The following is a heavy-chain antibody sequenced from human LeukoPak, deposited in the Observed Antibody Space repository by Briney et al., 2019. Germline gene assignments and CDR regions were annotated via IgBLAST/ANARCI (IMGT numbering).Heavy chain of an antibody. CDR1: GFTFSSYS. V-gene: IGHV3-21*04. Sequence: PGGSLRLSCAASGFTFSSYSMNWVRQAPGKGLEWVSSISSSSSYIYYADSVKGRFTISRDNAKNSLYLQMNSLRAEDMALYYCAKDSQGGFYQNGHFDYWGQGTLVTVSP. J-gene: IGHJ4*02. CDR2: ISSSSSYI. CDR3: AKDSQGGFYQNGHFDY. D-gene: IGHD2-2*01.